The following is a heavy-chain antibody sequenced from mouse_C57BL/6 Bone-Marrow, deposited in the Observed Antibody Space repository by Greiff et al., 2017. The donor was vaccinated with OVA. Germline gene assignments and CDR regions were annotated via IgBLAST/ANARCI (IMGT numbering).Heavy chain of an antibody. CDR1: GYTFTDYY. CDR2: INPNNGGT. J-gene: IGHJ2*01. Sequence: VQLQQSGPELVKPGASVKISCKASGYTFTDYYMNWVMQSHGTSLQWFGDINPNNGGTRYNQKFKVKATFTVDKSYSTAYMELRILPSEDSAVYYYARKRGLKIHYFDYWGQGTTLTVSS. D-gene: IGHD2-2*01. V-gene: IGHV1-26*01. CDR3: ARKRGLKIHYFDY.